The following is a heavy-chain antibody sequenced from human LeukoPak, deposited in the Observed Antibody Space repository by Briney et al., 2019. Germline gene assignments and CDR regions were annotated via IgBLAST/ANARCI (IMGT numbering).Heavy chain of an antibody. J-gene: IGHJ5*02. CDR2: IYYSGST. Sequence: PSQTLSLTGTVPGGSISSGDYYWSWIRQPPGKGLEWIGYIYYSGSTYYNPSLKSRVTISVDTSKNQFSLKLSSVTAADTAVYYCARERNIFGVVIDVWFDPWGQGTLVTVSS. V-gene: IGHV4-30-4*08. CDR1: GGSISSGDYY. D-gene: IGHD3-3*02. CDR3: ARERNIFGVVIDVWFDP.